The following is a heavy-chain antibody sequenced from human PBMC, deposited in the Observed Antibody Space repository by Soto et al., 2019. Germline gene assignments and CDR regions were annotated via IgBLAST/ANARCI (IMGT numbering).Heavy chain of an antibody. J-gene: IGHJ6*02. CDR1: GGSISSSSYY. CDR3: ARSQDYDFWSGYWNYYYYGMDV. Sequence: SETLSLTCTVSGGSISSSSYYWGWIRQPPGKGLEWIGSIYYSGSTYYNPSLKSRVTISVDTSKNQFSLKLSSVTAADTAVYYCARSQDYDFWSGYWNYYYYGMDVWGQGTTVTVSS. V-gene: IGHV4-39*01. CDR2: IYYSGST. D-gene: IGHD3-3*01.